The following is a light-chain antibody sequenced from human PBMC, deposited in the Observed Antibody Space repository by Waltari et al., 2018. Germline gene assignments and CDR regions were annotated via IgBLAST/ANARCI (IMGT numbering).Light chain of an antibody. J-gene: IGKJ4*01. CDR3: QKYNTALPELT. V-gene: IGKV1-27*01. CDR1: QGIGNN. Sequence: DIKMTQSPYSLSASVGDRVTITCRASQGIGNNLVWYQQKPGKVPKVLIYAAYTLQSGVPSRFSGSGSGTDFTLPISSLQPEDVATYYCQKYNTALPELTFGGGTKVEIK. CDR2: AAY.